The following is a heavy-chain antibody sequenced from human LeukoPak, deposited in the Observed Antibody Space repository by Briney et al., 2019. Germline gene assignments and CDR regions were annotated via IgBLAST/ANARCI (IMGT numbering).Heavy chain of an antibody. J-gene: IGHJ6*03. CDR2: IKTDGSST. V-gene: IGHV3-74*01. D-gene: IGHD4-11*01. Sequence: PGGSLRLSCAASGFTFSSYWMHWVRQAPGKGLVWVSRIKTDGSSTSYADSVKGRFTISRDNAKNTLYLQMNSLRAEDTAVYYCARDREVNYIYYYMDVWGKGTTVTVSS. CDR3: ARDREVNYIYYYMDV. CDR1: GFTFSSYW.